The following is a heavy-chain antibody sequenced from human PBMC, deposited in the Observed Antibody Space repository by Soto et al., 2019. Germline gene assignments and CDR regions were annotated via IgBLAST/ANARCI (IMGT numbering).Heavy chain of an antibody. Sequence: GGSLRLSCAASGFTFSNYWMSWVRQAPGKGLEWVANINKDGSEKYYVDSVKGRFAISRDNAKNSLYLQMNSLRAEDTAMYYCAELSSWGQGTLVTVSS. CDR3: AELSS. J-gene: IGHJ5*02. CDR2: INKDGSEK. V-gene: IGHV3-7*03. CDR1: GFTFSNYW. D-gene: IGHD1-26*01.